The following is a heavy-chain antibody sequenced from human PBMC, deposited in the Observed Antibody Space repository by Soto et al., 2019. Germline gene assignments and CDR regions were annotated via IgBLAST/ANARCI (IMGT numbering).Heavy chain of an antibody. V-gene: IGHV4-4*07. J-gene: IGHJ6*02. CDR2: IYTSGST. CDR3: ARGGSYSSSWYDYYYYGMDV. Sequence: SETLSLTCTVSGGSISSYYWSWIRQPAGKGLEWIGRIYTSGSTNYNPSLKSRVTMSVDTSKNQFSLKLSSVTAADTAVYYCARGGSYSSSWYDYYYYGMDVWGQGTTVTVSS. D-gene: IGHD6-13*01. CDR1: GGSISSYY.